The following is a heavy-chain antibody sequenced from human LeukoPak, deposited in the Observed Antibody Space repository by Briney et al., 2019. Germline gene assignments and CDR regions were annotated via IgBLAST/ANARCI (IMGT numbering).Heavy chain of an antibody. CDR1: GFTVSSSF. D-gene: IGHD3-22*01. Sequence: GGSLRLSCAASGFTVSSSFLSWVRQAPGRGRDGVSGIYSGGYTYYADSVKGGFTISRDSSKHTLNLQMNSLRAEDTAVYYCAKDRLGVVVKRFDLWGRGTLVTVSS. J-gene: IGHJ2*01. V-gene: IGHV3-53*05. CDR3: AKDRLGVVVKRFDL. CDR2: IYSGGYT.